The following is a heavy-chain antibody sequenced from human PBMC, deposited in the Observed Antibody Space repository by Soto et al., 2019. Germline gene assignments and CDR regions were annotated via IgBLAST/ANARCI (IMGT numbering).Heavy chain of an antibody. D-gene: IGHD2-15*01. J-gene: IGHJ6*02. Sequence: PGGSLRLSCSASGFTFSSYATHWVRQAPGKGLEYVSAISSNGGSTYYADSVKGRFTISRDNSKNTLYLQMSSLRAEDTAVYYCAREGWPLLQTGMDVWGQGTTVTVSS. CDR2: ISSNGGST. CDR3: AREGWPLLQTGMDV. CDR1: GFTFSSYA. V-gene: IGHV3-64D*06.